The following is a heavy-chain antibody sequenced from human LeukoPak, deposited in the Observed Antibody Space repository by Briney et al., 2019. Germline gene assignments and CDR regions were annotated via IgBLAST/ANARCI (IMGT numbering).Heavy chain of an antibody. CDR3: ARDHRSIAARTYYYYYMDV. CDR2: IYYSGST. D-gene: IGHD6-6*01. V-gene: IGHV4-59*01. J-gene: IGHJ6*03. Sequence: SETLSLTCTVSGGSISSYYWSWIRQPPGKGLEWIGYIYYSGSTNYNPSLKSRVTISVDTCKNQFSLKLSSVTAADTAVHYCARDHRSIAARTYYYYYMDVWGKGTTVTVSS. CDR1: GGSISSYY.